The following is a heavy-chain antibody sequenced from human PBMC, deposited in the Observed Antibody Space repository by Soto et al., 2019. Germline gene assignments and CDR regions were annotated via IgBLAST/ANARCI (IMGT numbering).Heavy chain of an antibody. CDR2: IIPIFGTA. V-gene: IGHV1-69*13. J-gene: IGHJ6*02. Sequence: VKVSCKASGGTFSSYAISGVRQAPGQGLEWMGGIIPIFGTANYAQKFQGRVTITADESTSTAYMELSSLRSEDTAVYYCALGGTYYDFWSGYAYYYYGMDVWGQGTTVTVSS. CDR1: GGTFSSYA. D-gene: IGHD3-3*01. CDR3: ALGGTYYDFWSGYAYYYYGMDV.